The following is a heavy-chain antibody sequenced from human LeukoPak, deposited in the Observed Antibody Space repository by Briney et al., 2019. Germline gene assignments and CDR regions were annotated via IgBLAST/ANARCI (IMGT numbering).Heavy chain of an antibody. CDR2: ISWNSGSI. D-gene: IGHD3-22*01. Sequence: GGSLRLSCAASGFTFEDYAMHWVRQAPGKGLEWVSGISWNSGSIGYADSVKGRFTISRDNAKNSLYLQMNSLRAEDTALYYCARSSGYYFPFDIWGQGTMVTVSS. J-gene: IGHJ3*02. CDR1: GFTFEDYA. CDR3: ARSSGYYFPFDI. V-gene: IGHV3-9*01.